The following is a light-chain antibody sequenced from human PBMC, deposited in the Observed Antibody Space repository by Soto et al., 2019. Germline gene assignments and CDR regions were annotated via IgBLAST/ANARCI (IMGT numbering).Light chain of an antibody. CDR3: SSYTSSSTPV. Sequence: QCALTQPASVSGTPGQSITISCTGTSRDVGGNNYVSWYQQHPGKAPKLMIYEVSNRPSGVSNRFSGSKSGNTASLTISGLQAEDEADYYCSSYTSSSTPVFGTGTKVTVL. J-gene: IGLJ1*01. CDR2: EVS. V-gene: IGLV2-14*01. CDR1: SRDVGGNNY.